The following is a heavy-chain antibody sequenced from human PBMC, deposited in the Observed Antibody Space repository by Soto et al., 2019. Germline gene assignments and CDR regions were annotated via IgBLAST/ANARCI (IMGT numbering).Heavy chain of an antibody. V-gene: IGHV4-39*07. CDR1: GGSISSSSYY. CDR2: IYYSGSI. J-gene: IGHJ4*02. D-gene: IGHD6-13*01. CDR3: ASGIAAAGTGTPIDY. Sequence: SETLSLTCSVSGGSISSSSYYWGWIRQPPGKGLEWIGSIYYSGSIYYNPSLKSRVTISVDTSKNQFSLKLSSVTAADTAVYYCASGIAAAGTGTPIDYWGQGTLVTVSS.